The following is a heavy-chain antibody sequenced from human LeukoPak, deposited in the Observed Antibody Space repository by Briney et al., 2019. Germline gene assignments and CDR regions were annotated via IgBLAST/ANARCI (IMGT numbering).Heavy chain of an antibody. CDR3: ARERTSRNYYYYYMDV. CDR2: MYYSGST. D-gene: IGHD1-14*01. Sequence: SETLSLTCTVSGGSISSYYWTWIRQPPGKGLEWIGYMYYSGSTNYNPSLKSRVTISLDTSKNQFSLKLSSVTAADTAVYYCARERTSRNYYYYYMDVWAKGPRSPSP. J-gene: IGHJ6*03. V-gene: IGHV4-59*01. CDR1: GGSISSYY.